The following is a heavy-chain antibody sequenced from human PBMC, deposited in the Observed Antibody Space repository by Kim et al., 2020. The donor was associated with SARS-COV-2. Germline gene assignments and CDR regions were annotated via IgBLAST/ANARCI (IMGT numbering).Heavy chain of an antibody. CDR3: ARRGYYRIYWYFDL. CDR1: GGSISSYY. CDR2: IYYSGST. V-gene: IGHV4-59*08. Sequence: SETLSLTCTVSGGSISSYYWSWIRQPPGKGLEWIGYIYYSGSTNYNPSLKSRVTISVDTSKNQFSLKLSSVTAADTAVYYCARRGYYRIYWYFDLWGRGTLVTVSS. D-gene: IGHD3-22*01. J-gene: IGHJ2*01.